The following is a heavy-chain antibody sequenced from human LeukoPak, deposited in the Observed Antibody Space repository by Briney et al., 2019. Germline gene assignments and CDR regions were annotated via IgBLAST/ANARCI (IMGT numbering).Heavy chain of an antibody. V-gene: IGHV4-59*01. J-gene: IGHJ4*02. D-gene: IGHD3-10*01. Sequence: PSETLSLTCTVSGGSISSYWWSWIRQPPGKGLEWIGFISNSAITDYNPSLKSRVTISIDTSKNQFSLKLNSVTAADTAVYYCARVGYYGSGSYYRDYFEYWGQGTLVTVSS. CDR3: ARVGYYGSGSYYRDYFEY. CDR1: GGSISSYW. CDR2: ISNSAIT.